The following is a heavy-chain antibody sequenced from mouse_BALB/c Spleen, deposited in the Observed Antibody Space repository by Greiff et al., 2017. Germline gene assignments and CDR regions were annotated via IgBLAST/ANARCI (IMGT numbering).Heavy chain of an antibody. CDR2: ISYSGST. J-gene: IGHJ4*01. CDR3: ARTLRHYAMDY. D-gene: IGHD2-4*01. CDR1: GYSITSDYA. Sequence: EVQLVESGPGLVKPSQSLSLTYTVTGYSITSDYAWNWIRQFPGNKLEWMGYISYSGSTSYNPSLKSRISITRDTSKNQFFLQLNSVTTEDTATYYCARTLRHYAMDYWGQGTSVTVSS. V-gene: IGHV3-2*02.